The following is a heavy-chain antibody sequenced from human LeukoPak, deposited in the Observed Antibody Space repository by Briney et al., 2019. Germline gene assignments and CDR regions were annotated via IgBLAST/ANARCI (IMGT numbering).Heavy chain of an antibody. CDR2: IYHSGGT. CDR1: GGSISSGGYY. V-gene: IGHV4-30-2*01. Sequence: KPSETLSLTCTVSGGSISSGGYYWSWIRQPPGKGLEWIGYIYHSGGTYYNPSLKSRVTISVDTSKNQFSLKLSSVTAADTAVYYCARGSGFAGAFDIWGQGTMVTVSS. J-gene: IGHJ3*02. D-gene: IGHD6-19*01. CDR3: ARGSGFAGAFDI.